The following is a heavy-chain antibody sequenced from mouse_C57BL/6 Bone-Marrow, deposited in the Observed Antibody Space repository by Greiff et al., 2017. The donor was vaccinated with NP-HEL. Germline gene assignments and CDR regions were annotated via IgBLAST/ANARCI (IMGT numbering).Heavy chain of an antibody. Sequence: VQLQQSVAELVRPGASVKLSCTASGFYIKNTYMHWVTQMPEQGLEWLERFDPANGNTKYPPNFQGKPTITADPSSNTAYLQLSSLTSEDTAIYYCVTIYDGYYVDYWGQGTTLTVSS. CDR3: VTIYDGYYVDY. CDR2: FDPANGNT. CDR1: GFYIKNTY. J-gene: IGHJ2*01. D-gene: IGHD2-3*01. V-gene: IGHV14-3*01.